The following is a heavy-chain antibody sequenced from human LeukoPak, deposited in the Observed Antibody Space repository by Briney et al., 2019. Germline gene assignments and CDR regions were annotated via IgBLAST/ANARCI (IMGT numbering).Heavy chain of an antibody. CDR3: ASSYLKH. J-gene: IGHJ1*01. V-gene: IGHV3-7*01. Sequence: GGAPRLSCVGPGFALRTHLMNWGPPGPGEGLEWVANIGQGGSHVNYADSVKGRFSISRDNARNSLFLQLNNLRAEDTAVYYCASSYLKHWGQGTLVTVSS. CDR1: GFALRTHL. CDR2: IGQGGSHV.